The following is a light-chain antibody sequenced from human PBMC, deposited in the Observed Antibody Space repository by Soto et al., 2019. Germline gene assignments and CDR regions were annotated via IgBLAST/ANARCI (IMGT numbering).Light chain of an antibody. CDR1: QSISSW. V-gene: IGKV1-5*01. Sequence: DIQMTQSPSTLSASVGDRVTITCRASQSISSWLAWYQQKPGKAPKLLIYDASSLESGVPSRLSGSGSGTEFTLTISSLQPDDFATYYCQQYNSYVTFGQGTKVDIK. CDR3: QQYNSYVT. J-gene: IGKJ1*01. CDR2: DAS.